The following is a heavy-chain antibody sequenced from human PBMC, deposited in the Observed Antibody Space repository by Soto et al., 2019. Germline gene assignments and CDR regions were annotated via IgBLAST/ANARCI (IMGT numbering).Heavy chain of an antibody. J-gene: IGHJ4*02. V-gene: IGHV4-61*01. CDR3: ARVPLRYSSSHNFDS. Sequence: SETLSLTCSVSGASVSSGSFYWSWIRQPPGKGLEWTGFIYNNETFNYNPSLKSRVTLSVDTSKHQFSLKLSSVTAADTAVYYCARVPLRYSSSHNFDSWGQGALVTVSS. D-gene: IGHD6-19*01. CDR2: IYNNETF. CDR1: GASVSSGSFY.